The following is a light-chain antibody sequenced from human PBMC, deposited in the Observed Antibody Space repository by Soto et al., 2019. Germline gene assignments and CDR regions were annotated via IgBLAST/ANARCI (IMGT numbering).Light chain of an antibody. CDR2: EVS. J-gene: IGLJ2*01. CDR3: SSFAGNNNLV. V-gene: IGLV2-8*01. CDR1: SSDVGVYNY. Sequence: ALTQPPSASGSPGQSVTISCTGTSSDVGVYNYVSWYQQHPGKAPKLMIYEVSKRPSGVPDRFSGSKSGNTASLTVSGLQAEDEADYYCSSFAGNNNLVFGGGTRVTVL.